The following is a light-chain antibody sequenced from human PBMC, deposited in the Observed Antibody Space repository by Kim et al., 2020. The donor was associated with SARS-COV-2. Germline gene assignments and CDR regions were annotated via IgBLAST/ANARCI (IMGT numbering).Light chain of an antibody. J-gene: IGKJ2*01. Sequence: SAKSGDKGNIHCKASKDIDEDLNWYLKKPGEATIFIIHEATTRHPGISPRFGGSGYGKDFTLTINTSESEDAAYYIGLRQDNFPYTLGQGTKLEI. V-gene: IGKV5-2*01. CDR1: KDIDED. CDR2: EAT. CDR3: LRQDNFPYT.